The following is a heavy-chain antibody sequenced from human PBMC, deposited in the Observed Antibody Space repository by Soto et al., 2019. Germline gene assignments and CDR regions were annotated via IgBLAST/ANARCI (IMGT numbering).Heavy chain of an antibody. CDR1: GFTFSSYW. V-gene: IGHV3-74*01. J-gene: IGHJ5*02. CDR3: APNWFDP. CDR2: INSDGSST. Sequence: EVQLVESGGGLVQPGGSRRLPCAAPGFTFSSYWMHWARKAPGKGLLWVSRINSDGSSTNYADSVKGRFTISRDNAKNTLYLQMNSLRVEDTAVYYCAPNWFDPWGQGTLVTVSS.